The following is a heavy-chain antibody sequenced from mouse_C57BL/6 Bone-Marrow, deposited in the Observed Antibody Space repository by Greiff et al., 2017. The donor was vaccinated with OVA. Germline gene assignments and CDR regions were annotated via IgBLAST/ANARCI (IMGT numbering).Heavy chain of an antibody. J-gene: IGHJ4*01. CDR2: ISPGSGRT. V-gene: IGHV1-55*01. D-gene: IGHD2-5*01. Sequence: QVQLQQPGAELVKPGASVKLSCKASGYTFTSYWITWVRQSPGQGLEWIGDISPGSGRTNYNEKFKSKATLTVDTSSSTAYMQLSSLTSEDSAVYYCARTAYYSNYKYAMDYWGQGTSVTVSS. CDR3: ARTAYYSNYKYAMDY. CDR1: GYTFTSYW.